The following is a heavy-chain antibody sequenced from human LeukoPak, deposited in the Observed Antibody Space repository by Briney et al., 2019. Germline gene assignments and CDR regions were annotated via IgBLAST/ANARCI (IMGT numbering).Heavy chain of an antibody. CDR2: INPNSGGT. CDR3: ARWDGPEYSSSSKWFDP. CDR1: GYTFTGYY. Sequence: GASVKVSCKASGYTFTGYYMHWVRQAPGQGLEWMGWINPNSGGTNYAQKFQGRVTMTRDTSISTAYMELSRLRSDDTAVYYCARWDGPEYSSSSKWFDPWGQGTLVTVSS. V-gene: IGHV1-2*02. J-gene: IGHJ5*02. D-gene: IGHD6-6*01.